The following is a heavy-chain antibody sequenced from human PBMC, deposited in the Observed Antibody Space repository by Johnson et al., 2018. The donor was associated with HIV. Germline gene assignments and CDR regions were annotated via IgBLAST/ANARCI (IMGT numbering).Heavy chain of an antibody. J-gene: IGHJ3*01. Sequence: QVQLVESGGGLVQPGRSLRLSCAASGFTFSSYAMHWVRQAPGKGLEWVAFIHYDGSNKYYADSVKGRFTISRDNSKNTLYLQMNSLRAEATAVYYCASWSWGQGTMVTVSS. CDR3: ASWS. CDR2: IHYDGSNK. CDR1: GFTFSSYA. V-gene: IGHV3-30*14.